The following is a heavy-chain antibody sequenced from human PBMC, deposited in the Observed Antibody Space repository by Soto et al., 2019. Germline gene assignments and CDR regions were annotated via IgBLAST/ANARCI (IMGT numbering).Heavy chain of an antibody. CDR1: GGSINSGGFY. CDR2: IFPSGST. Sequence: PSETLSLTCAVSGGSINSGGFYWHWIRQHPEKGLEWIGYIFPSGSTHHNPSLKSRATMSADTSQNQFSLRLTSVTAADTAVYYCARENNVLPGGYFDYWGQGTLVTVSS. D-gene: IGHD3-10*01. V-gene: IGHV4-31*11. J-gene: IGHJ4*02. CDR3: ARENNVLPGGYFDY.